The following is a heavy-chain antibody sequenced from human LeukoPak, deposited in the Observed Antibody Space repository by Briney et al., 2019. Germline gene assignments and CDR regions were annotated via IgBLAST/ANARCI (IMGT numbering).Heavy chain of an antibody. Sequence: GGSLRLSCAASGFTFSSYAMHWVRQAPGKGLEWVAVISYDGSNKYYADSVKGRFTISRDNSKNTLYLQMNSLRAEDTAVYYCASALDTDCSSTSCADYWGHGTLVTVSS. J-gene: IGHJ4*01. D-gene: IGHD2-2*01. V-gene: IGHV3-30-3*01. CDR2: ISYDGSNK. CDR3: ASALDTDCSSTSCADY. CDR1: GFTFSSYA.